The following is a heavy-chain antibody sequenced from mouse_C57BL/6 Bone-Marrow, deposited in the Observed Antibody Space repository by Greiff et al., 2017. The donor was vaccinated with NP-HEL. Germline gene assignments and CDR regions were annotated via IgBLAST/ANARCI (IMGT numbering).Heavy chain of an antibody. CDR2: INPYNGGT. Sequence: VQLQQSGPVLVKPGASVKMSCKASGYTFTDYYMNWVKQSHGKILEWIGVINPYNGGTSYNQKFKGKATLTVDKSSSTAYMELNSLTSEDSAVYYCARKKGNSLGFDYWGQGTTLTVSS. D-gene: IGHD2-1*01. V-gene: IGHV1-19*01. J-gene: IGHJ2*01. CDR1: GYTFTDYY. CDR3: ARKKGNSLGFDY.